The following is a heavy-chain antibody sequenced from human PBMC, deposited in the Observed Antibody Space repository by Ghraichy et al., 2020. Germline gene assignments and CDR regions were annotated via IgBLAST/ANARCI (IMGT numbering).Heavy chain of an antibody. CDR2: ISYDGSNK. V-gene: IGHV3-30*03. J-gene: IGHJ3*02. Sequence: GGSLRLSCAASGFTFSSYGMHWVRQAPGKGLEWVAVISYDGSNKYYADSVKGRFTISRDNSKNTLYLQMNSLRAEDTAVYYCATPIVVVTASAFDIWGQGTMVTVSS. CDR1: GFTFSSYG. D-gene: IGHD2-21*02. CDR3: ATPIVVVTASAFDI.